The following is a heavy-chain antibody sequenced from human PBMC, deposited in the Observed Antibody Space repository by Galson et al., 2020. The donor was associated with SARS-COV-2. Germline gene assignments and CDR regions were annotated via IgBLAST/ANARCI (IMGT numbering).Heavy chain of an antibody. CDR3: ARGRDPNLVENYFDY. Sequence: GESLKISCAASGFTFSSYAMHWVRQAPGKGLEWVAIFLFGGGSKFYADSVKGRFTISRDDSKNTLYLQMNSLRTEDTAVYYCARGRDPNLVENYFDYWGQGTLVTVSS. CDR2: FLFGGGSK. D-gene: IGHD3-10*01. J-gene: IGHJ4*02. V-gene: IGHV3-30-3*01. CDR1: GFTFSSYA.